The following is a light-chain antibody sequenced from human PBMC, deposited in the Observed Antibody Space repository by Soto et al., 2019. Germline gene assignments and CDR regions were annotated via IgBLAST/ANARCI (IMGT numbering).Light chain of an antibody. CDR1: SGDIGSYNR. J-gene: IGLJ1*01. Sequence: QSVLTQPASVSGSPGQSITISCTGTSGDIGSYNRVSWYQQHPGKAPKLIIYEVTDRPSGVSNRFSGSKSGNTASLTTSGRQAEDEAEYYCSSYTNINTRACVFGTGTKLTVL. CDR2: EVT. CDR3: SSYTNINTRACV. V-gene: IGLV2-14*01.